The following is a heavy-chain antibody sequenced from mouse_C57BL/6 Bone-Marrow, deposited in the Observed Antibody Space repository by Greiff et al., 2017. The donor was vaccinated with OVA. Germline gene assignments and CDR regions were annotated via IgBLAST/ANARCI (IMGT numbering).Heavy chain of an antibody. CDR1: GYSITSGYY. D-gene: IGHD2-4*01. CDR3: ARADYDRFYYAMDY. V-gene: IGHV3-6*01. J-gene: IGHJ4*01. Sequence: VQLKESGPGLVKPSQSLSLTCSVTGYSITSGYYWNWIRQFPGNKLEWMGYISYDGSNNYNPSLKNRISITRDTSKNQFFLKLNSVTTEDTATYYGARADYDRFYYAMDYGGQGTSVTVSS. CDR2: ISYDGSN.